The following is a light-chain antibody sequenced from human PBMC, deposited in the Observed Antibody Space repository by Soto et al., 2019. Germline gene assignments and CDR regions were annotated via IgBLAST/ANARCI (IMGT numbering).Light chain of an antibody. J-gene: IGKJ3*01. CDR3: QHYYSTPFT. Sequence: DIVMTQSPDSLAVSLGERATINCKSSQSVLYTSNNKNYLAWYQQKPGQPPKLLIYWASTRESGVPDRFNGSGSGPDFTLTVSSLQAEDVAVYYCQHYYSTPFTFGPGTKVDIK. CDR2: WAS. V-gene: IGKV4-1*01. CDR1: QSVLYTSNNKNY.